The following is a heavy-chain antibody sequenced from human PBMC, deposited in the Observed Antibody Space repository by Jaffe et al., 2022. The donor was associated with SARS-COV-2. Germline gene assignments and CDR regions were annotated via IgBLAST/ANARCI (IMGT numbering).Heavy chain of an antibody. Sequence: EVQLLESGGGLVQPGGSLRLSCAASGFTFSTYAMSWVRQAPGKGLEWVSAISSSAASTYYGDSVKGRFTISRDNSKNTLFLQTNSLRAEDTAVYYCAKGGDPSGSPHTNFDCWGQGTLVTVSS. CDR3: AKGGDPSGSPHTNFDC. CDR2: ISSSAAST. CDR1: GFTFSTYA. J-gene: IGHJ4*02. D-gene: IGHD3-10*01. V-gene: IGHV3-23*01.